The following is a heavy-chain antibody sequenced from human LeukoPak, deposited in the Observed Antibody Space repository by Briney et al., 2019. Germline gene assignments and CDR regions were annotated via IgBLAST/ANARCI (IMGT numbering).Heavy chain of an antibody. Sequence: SETLSLTCTVSGSSISSGGYYWSWIRQPPGKKLEWIGYIHSSGSTSYNPSLRSRVAISADTSRNQVSLNLKFLTSADTAVYYCARDGGAPIYGLDVWGQGTTVTVSS. V-gene: IGHV4-61*08. CDR1: GSSISSGGYY. D-gene: IGHD3-16*01. CDR3: ARDGGAPIYGLDV. CDR2: IHSSGST. J-gene: IGHJ6*02.